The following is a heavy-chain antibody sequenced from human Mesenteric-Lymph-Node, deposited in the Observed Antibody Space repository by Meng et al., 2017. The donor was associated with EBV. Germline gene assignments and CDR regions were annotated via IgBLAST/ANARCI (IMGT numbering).Heavy chain of an antibody. CDR1: GIALENSGVV. Sequence: LKESASGRVKTPQALPPTVPFSGIALENSGVVLGWFRQPPGKALEWLSLIYWDDVKWYSPSLRSRLTISKDTAKNQVVLRMTHMDPTDTATYYCANRPPDYGNWFDPWGQGTLVTVSS. CDR3: ANRPPDYGNWFDP. V-gene: IGHV2-5*02. CDR2: IYWDDVK. J-gene: IGHJ5*02. D-gene: IGHD4-17*01.